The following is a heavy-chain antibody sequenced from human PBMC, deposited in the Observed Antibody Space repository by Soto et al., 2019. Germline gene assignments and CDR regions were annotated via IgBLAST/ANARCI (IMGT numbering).Heavy chain of an antibody. V-gene: IGHV1-18*04. D-gene: IGHD2-2*01. CDR1: GYTFTSYG. Sequence: ASVKVSCKDSGYTFTSYGISWVRQAPGQGLEWMGWISAYNGNTNYAQKLQGRVTMTTDTSTSTAYMELRSLRSDDTAVYYCARDGSTTSPPYGMDVLRQGTRVTVSS. CDR2: ISAYNGNT. J-gene: IGHJ6*02. CDR3: ARDGSTTSPPYGMDV.